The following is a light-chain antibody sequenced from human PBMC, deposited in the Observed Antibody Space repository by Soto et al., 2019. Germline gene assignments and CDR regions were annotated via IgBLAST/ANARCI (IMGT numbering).Light chain of an antibody. Sequence: DIQMTQSPSSVSASIGDRVTITCRASQGISTWLAWYQQKPGKAPKRLIYGAPSLQSGVSSRFSGSASGTDFTLTISSLQPEDFATYYCQQAITFLEIAFGPGTKVDIK. V-gene: IGKV1-12*01. J-gene: IGKJ3*01. CDR3: QQAITFLEIA. CDR1: QGISTW. CDR2: GAP.